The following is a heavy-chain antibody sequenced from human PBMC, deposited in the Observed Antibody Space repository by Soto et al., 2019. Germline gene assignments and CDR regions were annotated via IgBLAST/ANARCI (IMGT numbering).Heavy chain of an antibody. Sequence: SVKVSCKASGGTFSSYAISWVRQAPGQGLEWMGGIIPIFGTANYAQKFQGRVTITADESTSTAYMELSSLRSEDTAVYYCARACIVRYLDWSRPDCAFDIWGQGTMVTVSS. V-gene: IGHV1-69*13. CDR1: GGTFSSYA. CDR3: ARACIVRYLDWSRPDCAFDI. D-gene: IGHD3-9*01. CDR2: IIPIFGTA. J-gene: IGHJ3*02.